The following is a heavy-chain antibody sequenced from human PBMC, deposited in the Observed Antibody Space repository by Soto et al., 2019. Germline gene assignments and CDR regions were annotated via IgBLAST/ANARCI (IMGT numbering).Heavy chain of an antibody. Sequence: QVQLVQSGAELKKPGSSVKVSCKASGDTFSGYPINWVRQAPGEGLEWMGRIIPVCGTTNDAQRYEGRVTFTAEESTNTAYVELRGLLSDDTAVYYCASGGGLGELQYWGPGTVVTVSS. J-gene: IGHJ4*02. CDR3: ASGGGLGELQY. D-gene: IGHD3-16*01. CDR1: GDTFSGYP. V-gene: IGHV1-69*18. CDR2: IIPVCGTT.